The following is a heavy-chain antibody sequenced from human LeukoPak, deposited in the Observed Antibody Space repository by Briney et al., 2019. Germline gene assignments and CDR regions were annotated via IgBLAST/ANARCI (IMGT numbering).Heavy chain of an antibody. J-gene: IGHJ4*02. CDR2: ITGYDANT. V-gene: IGHV1-18*01. CDR1: GYTLINYA. Sequence: ASVKVSCKTSGYTLINYAISWVRQAPGQELEWLGWITGYDANTKYAQKIQDRVTMTIDMSTSTAYMELRSLRSDDTAVYYCARDDPAYDRSGYYYYWGQGSLVTVSS. D-gene: IGHD3-22*01. CDR3: ARDDPAYDRSGYYYY.